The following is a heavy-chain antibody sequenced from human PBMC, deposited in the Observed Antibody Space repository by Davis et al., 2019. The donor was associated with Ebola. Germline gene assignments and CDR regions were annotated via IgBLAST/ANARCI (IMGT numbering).Heavy chain of an antibody. D-gene: IGHD6-19*01. Sequence: ASVKVSCKASGYTFTSYAMHWVRQAPGQRLEWMGWINAGNGNTKYSQKFQGRVTITRDTSASTSYMELSSLRSEDTAVFYCARGKTVADTRGLSWFDPWGPGTLVTVSS. CDR2: INAGNGNT. J-gene: IGHJ5*02. V-gene: IGHV1-3*01. CDR1: GYTFTSYA. CDR3: ARGKTVADTRGLSWFDP.